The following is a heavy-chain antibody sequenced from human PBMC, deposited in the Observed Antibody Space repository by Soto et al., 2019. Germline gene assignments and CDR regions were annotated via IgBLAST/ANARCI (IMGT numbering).Heavy chain of an antibody. Sequence: GGSLRLSCASSGFTFSHYTIHWVRLAPDRGLEWAAIISFDGNTDSYADSVKGRFTVSRDNSKNTVFLQMNSLRPEDTAVYYCARDNDGLFGVLVAASPSPNSDHWGLGTLVNV. CDR3: ARDNDGLFGVLVAASPSPNSDH. V-gene: IGHV3-30-3*01. CDR2: ISFDGNTD. CDR1: GFTFSHYT. J-gene: IGHJ4*02. D-gene: IGHD2-15*01.